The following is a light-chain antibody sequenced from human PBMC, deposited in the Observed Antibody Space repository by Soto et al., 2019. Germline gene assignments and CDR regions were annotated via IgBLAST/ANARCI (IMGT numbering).Light chain of an antibody. CDR2: EVS. J-gene: IGLJ1*01. CDR1: SSDVGGYNY. V-gene: IGLV2-8*01. Sequence: QSALAHPPSASGSPGHSVTISCTGASSDVGGYNYVSWYQQHPGKAPKLMIYEVSKRPSGVPDRFSGSKSGNTASLTVSGLQPEDEADYYCSSYAGSNKSVFGTGTKVTVL. CDR3: SSYAGSNKSV.